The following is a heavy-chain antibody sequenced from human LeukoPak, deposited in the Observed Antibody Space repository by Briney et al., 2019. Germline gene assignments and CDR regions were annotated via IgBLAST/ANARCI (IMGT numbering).Heavy chain of an antibody. D-gene: IGHD1-1*01. Sequence: ETLSLTCTVSGGSISSYYWSWVRQAPGKGLEWVSSISSSSSYIYYADSVKGRFTISRDNAKNSLYLQMNSLRAEDTAVYYCAGVRDAFDIWGQGTMVTVSS. CDR2: ISSSSSYI. J-gene: IGHJ3*02. CDR1: GGSISSYY. CDR3: AGVRDAFDI. V-gene: IGHV3-21*01.